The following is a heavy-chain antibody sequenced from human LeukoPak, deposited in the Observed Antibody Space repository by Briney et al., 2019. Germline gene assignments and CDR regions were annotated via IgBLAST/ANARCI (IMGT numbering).Heavy chain of an antibody. CDR2: INPSGGST. J-gene: IGHJ4*02. Sequence: ASVKVSCKASGYTLTSYYMHWVRQAPGQGLEWMGIINPSGGSTSYAQKFQGRVTMTRDTSTNTVYMELSSLRSEDTAVYYCARSYDSSGYYTLVPDYWGQGTLVTVSS. CDR3: ARSYDSSGYYTLVPDY. CDR1: GYTLTSYY. V-gene: IGHV1-46*01. D-gene: IGHD3-22*01.